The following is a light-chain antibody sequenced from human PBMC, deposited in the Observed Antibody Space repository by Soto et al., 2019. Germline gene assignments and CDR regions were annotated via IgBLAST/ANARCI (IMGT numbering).Light chain of an antibody. J-gene: IGKJ2*01. CDR2: DAS. CDR3: QQFNSYPHT. CDR1: QGISSA. V-gene: IGKV1-13*02. Sequence: AIQLTQSPSSLSASVGDRVTITCRASQGISSALAWYQQKPGKAPKLLIYDASSLESGVPSRFSGSGSGTDFALTIIFLQPEDFATYCCQQFNSYPHTFGQGTKLEIK.